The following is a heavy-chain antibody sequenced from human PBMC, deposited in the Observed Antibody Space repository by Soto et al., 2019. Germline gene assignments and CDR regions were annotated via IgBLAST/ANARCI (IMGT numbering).Heavy chain of an antibody. CDR2: IKAAGGDT. J-gene: IGHJ4*02. V-gene: IGHV3-23*01. D-gene: IGHD2-15*01. CDR3: TRHVVASSPPGAEY. Sequence: EVQLLASGGDLVRPGGSLRLSCAGSGFMFSNYPMSWVRQAPGKGPEWVAAIKAAGGDTYYADSVKGRFTISRDNLNDMLYLQMNSLTVEYTAMYYCTRHVVASSPPGAEYWGQGTLVTVSS. CDR1: GFMFSNYP.